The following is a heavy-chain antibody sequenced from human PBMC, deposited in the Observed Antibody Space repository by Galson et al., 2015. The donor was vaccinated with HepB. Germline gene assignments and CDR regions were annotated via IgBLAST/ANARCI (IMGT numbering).Heavy chain of an antibody. CDR2: ISYDGSNK. V-gene: IGHV3-30*04. J-gene: IGHJ6*02. CDR1: GFNFSSYA. Sequence: SLRLSCAASGFNFSSYAMHWVRQAPGKGLEWVAVISYDGSNKYYADSVKGRFTISRDNSKNTLYLQMNSLRAEDTAVYYCARGDRWGSYNYYYGMDVWGQGTTVTVSS. CDR3: ARGDRWGSYNYYYGMDV. D-gene: IGHD3-16*01.